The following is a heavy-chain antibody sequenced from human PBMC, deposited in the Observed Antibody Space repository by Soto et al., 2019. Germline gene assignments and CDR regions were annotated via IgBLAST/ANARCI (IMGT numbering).Heavy chain of an antibody. CDR3: ARDSIAAAGTPRPASRYYYYMDV. Sequence: ESGGGVVQPGRSLRLSCAASGFTFSSYGMHWVRQAPGKGLEWVAVIWYDGSNKYYADSVKGRFTISRDNSKNTLYLQMNSLRAEDTAVYYCARDSIAAAGTPRPASRYYYYMDVWGKGTTVTVSS. CDR1: GFTFSSYG. CDR2: IWYDGSNK. D-gene: IGHD6-13*01. J-gene: IGHJ6*03. V-gene: IGHV3-33*01.